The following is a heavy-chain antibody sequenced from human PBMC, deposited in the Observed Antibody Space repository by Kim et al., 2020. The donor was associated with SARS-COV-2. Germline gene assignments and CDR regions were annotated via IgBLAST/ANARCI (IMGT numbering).Heavy chain of an antibody. J-gene: IGHJ6*03. D-gene: IGHD6-19*01. CDR1: GGSFSGYY. CDR2: INHSGST. Sequence: SETLSLTCAVYGGSFSGYYWSWIRQPPGKGLEWIGEINHSGSTNYNPSLKSRVTISVDTSKNQFSLKLSSVTAADTAVYYCARGRGSGWYQDYYYYMDVWGQGTTVTVSS. V-gene: IGHV4-34*01. CDR3: ARGRGSGWYQDYYYYMDV.